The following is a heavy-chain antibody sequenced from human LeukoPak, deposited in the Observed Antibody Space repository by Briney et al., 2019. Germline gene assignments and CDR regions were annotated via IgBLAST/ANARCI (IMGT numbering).Heavy chain of an antibody. CDR2: MNPNSGNT. Sequence: ASVKVSCTASGYTFANYDINWVRQATGQGLEWMGWMNPNSGNTGYAQKFQDRITITKNTSISTPYLELSSLRSEDTAVYYCAIGNFPDYYYYFYMDVWGEGTTVTVSS. CDR1: GYTFANYD. V-gene: IGHV1-8*01. D-gene: IGHD3-3*01. CDR3: AIGNFPDYYYYFYMDV. J-gene: IGHJ6*03.